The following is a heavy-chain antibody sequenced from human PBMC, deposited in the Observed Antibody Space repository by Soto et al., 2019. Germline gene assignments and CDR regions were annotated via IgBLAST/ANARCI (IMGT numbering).Heavy chain of an antibody. CDR1: GGSISSYY. CDR2: IYYSGST. Sequence: SETLSLTCTVSGGSISSYYWSWLRQPPGKGLEWIGYIYYSGSTNYNPSLKSRVTISVDTSKNQFSLKLSSVTAADTAVYYCARGDSSGWYVYYWGQGTLVTVSS. D-gene: IGHD6-19*01. V-gene: IGHV4-59*01. J-gene: IGHJ4*02. CDR3: ARGDSSGWYVYY.